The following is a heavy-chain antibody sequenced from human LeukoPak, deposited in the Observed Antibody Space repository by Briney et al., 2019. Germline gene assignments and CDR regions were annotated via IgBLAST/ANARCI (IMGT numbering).Heavy chain of an antibody. CDR1: GITFGNNW. V-gene: IGHV3-74*01. CDR2: INSDGGGA. CDR3: ARDVPHNWFDT. J-gene: IGHJ5*02. Sequence: GGSLRLSCAASGITFGNNWLHWVRQGPGKGLVWISRINSDGGGAIYADSVKGRFTVSRDNAKNTLYLQMDSLRAEDTAVYYCARDVPHNWFDTWGQGTLVTVSS.